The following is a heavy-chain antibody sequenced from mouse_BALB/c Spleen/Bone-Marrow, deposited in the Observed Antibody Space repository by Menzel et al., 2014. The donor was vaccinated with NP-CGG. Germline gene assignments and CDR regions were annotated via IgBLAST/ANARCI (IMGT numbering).Heavy chain of an antibody. CDR3: ARGWLLRHYFDY. J-gene: IGHJ2*01. CDR2: INPNNGGT. CDR1: GYTFAEYT. V-gene: IGHV1-18*01. D-gene: IGHD2-3*01. Sequence: VQLQQPGPDLVKPGASVKISCKTSGYTFAEYTMHWVKQSHVKSLEWIGGINPNNGGTSYSQKFKGKATWTVDKSSSTAYMGLRSLTSEDSAVYYCARGWLLRHYFDYWGQGTTLTVSS.